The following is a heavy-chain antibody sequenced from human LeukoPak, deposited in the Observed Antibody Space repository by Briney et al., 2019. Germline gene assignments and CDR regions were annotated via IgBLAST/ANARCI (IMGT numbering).Heavy chain of an antibody. Sequence: ASVKVSCKASGYTFTDYYTHWVRQAPGQGLEWMGWVNPNNGGTNYAQKFQGRVTMTTDTSIGTAYMELSSLTSDDTAVYYCARVPGGPARDLNYWGQGSLVTVSS. J-gene: IGHJ4*02. V-gene: IGHV1-2*02. D-gene: IGHD3-16*01. CDR2: VNPNNGGT. CDR3: ARVPGGPARDLNY. CDR1: GYTFTDYY.